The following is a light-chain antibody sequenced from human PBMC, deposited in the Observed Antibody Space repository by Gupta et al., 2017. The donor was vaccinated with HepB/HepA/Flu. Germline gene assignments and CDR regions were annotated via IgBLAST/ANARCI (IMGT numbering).Light chain of an antibody. J-gene: IGKJ1*01. CDR3: QQYDDSPGT. CDR1: QSLSGNY. Sequence: EIVLTQSQGSMSLSPGQGATLSCRARQSLSGNYLAWYQQKPGQAPRLLIYGASTRATGIPDRFSGSGSGTDFTLTISRLEPEDFAVYYCQQYDDSPGTFGQGTKVEIK. CDR2: GAS. V-gene: IGKV3-20*01.